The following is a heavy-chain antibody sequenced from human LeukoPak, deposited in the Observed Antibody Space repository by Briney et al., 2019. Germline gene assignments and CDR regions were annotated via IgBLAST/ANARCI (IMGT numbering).Heavy chain of an antibody. J-gene: IGHJ4*02. CDR2: VNQDGRKK. V-gene: IGHV3-7*02. CDR3: AKWMGRDS. Sequence: GGSLRLSCAASGFSFRTHWMSWVRQAPGKGLEWVANVNQDGRKKFYVDSVEGRFTISRDDAKTSLFLQMNSLRVEDTAVYYCAKWMGRDSWGQGTLVTVSS. D-gene: IGHD6-19*01. CDR1: GFSFRTHW.